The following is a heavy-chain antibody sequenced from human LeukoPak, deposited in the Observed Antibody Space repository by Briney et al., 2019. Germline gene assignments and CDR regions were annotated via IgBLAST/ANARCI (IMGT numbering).Heavy chain of an antibody. J-gene: IGHJ3*02. Sequence: ASVKVSCKASGYTFTGYYMHWVRQAPGQGLEWMGWINPNSGGTNYAQKFQGWVTMTRDTSISTAYMELSRLRSDDTAVYYCARAGNWDYYDSSGYVPFAIWGQGTMVTVSS. CDR1: GYTFTGYY. CDR2: INPNSGGT. V-gene: IGHV1-2*04. CDR3: ARAGNWDYYDSSGYVPFAI. D-gene: IGHD3-22*01.